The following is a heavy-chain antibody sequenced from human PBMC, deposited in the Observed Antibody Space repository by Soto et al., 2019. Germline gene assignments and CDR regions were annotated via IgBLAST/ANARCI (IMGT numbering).Heavy chain of an antibody. J-gene: IGHJ4*02. CDR1: GYTFTTFG. CDR3: ARAFCSGGSCYLDY. D-gene: IGHD2-15*01. Sequence: QVQLVQSGGEVKKPGAAVKVSCKASGYTFTTFGIGWVRQAPGEGLEWMGWISAYSGNTEYPEKLQSRGTMTIDTSTSTTYMELRSLRSDDTAVYYCARAFCSGGSCYLDYWGQGALVTVSS. V-gene: IGHV1-18*01. CDR2: ISAYSGNT.